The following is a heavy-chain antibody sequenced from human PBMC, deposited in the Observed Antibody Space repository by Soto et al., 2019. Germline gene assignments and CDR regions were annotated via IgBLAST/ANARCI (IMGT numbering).Heavy chain of an antibody. Sequence: QVQLGEAGGGVVQPGRSLRLSCAASGFTFSSYAMHWVRQAPGKGLEWVAVISYDGSNKYYADSVKGRFTISRDNSKNTLYLQMNSLRAEDTAVYYCAKDRRPNYYYGMDVWGQGTTVTVSS. CDR2: ISYDGSNK. J-gene: IGHJ6*02. D-gene: IGHD6-25*01. CDR3: AKDRRPNYYYGMDV. CDR1: GFTFSSYA. V-gene: IGHV3-30-3*01.